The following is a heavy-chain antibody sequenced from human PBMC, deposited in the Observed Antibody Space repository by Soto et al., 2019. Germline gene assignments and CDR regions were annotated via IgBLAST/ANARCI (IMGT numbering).Heavy chain of an antibody. J-gene: IGHJ6*02. CDR2: INPNRGGT. CDR3: ESGYGLKLYGMDV. D-gene: IGHD5-12*01. CDR1: GYTFTGYY. V-gene: IGHV1-2*02. Sequence: QVQLVQSGAEVKKPGASVKVSCKASGYTFTGYYMHWVRQASGPGLEWMGWINPNRGGTNYAQKFKGRVTMTRDTSISTAYMELSRLISDDTAVYYCESGYGLKLYGMDVWGQGTTVTFSS.